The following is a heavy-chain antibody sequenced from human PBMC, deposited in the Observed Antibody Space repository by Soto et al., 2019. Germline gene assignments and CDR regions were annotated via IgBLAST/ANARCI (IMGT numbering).Heavy chain of an antibody. CDR1: LFTFSIYW. CDR3: ARDRGTMVRGVIYPLHSYYYGMDV. Sequence: RVSCASSLFTFSIYWMSWVRQAPGKGLEWVANIKQHGSEKYYVDSVNGRFTISRDNAKNSLYLQMNSLRAEDTAVYYCARDRGTMVRGVIYPLHSYYYGMDVWGHGTTVTVSS. D-gene: IGHD3-10*01. CDR2: IKQHGSEK. J-gene: IGHJ6*02. V-gene: IGHV3-7*01.